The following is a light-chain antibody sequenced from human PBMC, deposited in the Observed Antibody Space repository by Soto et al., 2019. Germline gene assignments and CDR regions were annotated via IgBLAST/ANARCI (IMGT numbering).Light chain of an antibody. Sequence: IVLTLSACAVSLSPRERATLSCRASQGVNSLFLAWYQQKPGQAPRLLIYGASNRATGIPDRFSGSGSGTDFTLTISRLEPEDFAVYYCQQYGSSGTFGQGT. CDR3: QQYGSSGT. CDR1: QGVNSLF. CDR2: GAS. J-gene: IGKJ1*01. V-gene: IGKV3-20*01.